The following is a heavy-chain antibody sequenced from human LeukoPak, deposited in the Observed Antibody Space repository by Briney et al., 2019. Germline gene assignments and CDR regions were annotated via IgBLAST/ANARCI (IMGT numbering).Heavy chain of an antibody. J-gene: IGHJ4*02. CDR1: GFSFSSYA. D-gene: IGHD4-17*01. CDR3: ARDYADYVGYFFFDY. V-gene: IGHV3-23*01. CDR2: ISGGGETT. Sequence: PGGSLRLSCAASGFSFSSYAMSWVRQAPGKGLEWVSSISGGGETTYYADSAKGRFTISRDNSQNTLYLQMNSLRAEDTAVYYCARDYADYVGYFFFDYWGQETLVTVSS.